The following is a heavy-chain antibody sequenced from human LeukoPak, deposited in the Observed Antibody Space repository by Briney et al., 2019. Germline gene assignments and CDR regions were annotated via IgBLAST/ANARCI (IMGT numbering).Heavy chain of an antibody. D-gene: IGHD6-6*01. Sequence: PGGSLRLSCAASGFTFSSYAMHWVRQAPGKGLEWVAVISYDGSNKYYADSVKGRFTISRDNSKNTLYLQMNSLRAEDTAVYYCARDFIAARLWDYYGMDVWGQGTTVTVSS. CDR2: ISYDGSNK. CDR1: GFTFSSYA. CDR3: ARDFIAARLWDYYGMDV. J-gene: IGHJ6*02. V-gene: IGHV3-30-3*01.